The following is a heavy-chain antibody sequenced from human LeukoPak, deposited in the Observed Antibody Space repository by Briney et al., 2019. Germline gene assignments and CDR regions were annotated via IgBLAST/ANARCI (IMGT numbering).Heavy chain of an antibody. D-gene: IGHD3-10*01. CDR1: GGSFSGYY. J-gene: IGHJ4*02. Sequence: PSETLSLTCASYGGSFSGYYCSWIRQPPGKGLEWIGEINYSGSTNYNPSLKSRVTISVDTSKSQFSLKLNSMIAADTAVYYCARGRAFFGELFYFDYWGQGTLVAVSS. CDR2: INYSGST. CDR3: ARGRAFFGELFYFDY. V-gene: IGHV4-34*01.